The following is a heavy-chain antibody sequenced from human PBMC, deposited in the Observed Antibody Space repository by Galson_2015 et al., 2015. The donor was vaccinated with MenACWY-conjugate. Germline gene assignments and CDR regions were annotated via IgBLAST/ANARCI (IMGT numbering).Heavy chain of an antibody. CDR1: GDSVSNNSAA. Sequence: CAISGDSVSNNSAAWNWIRQSPSRGLEWLGRTYYRSKWYNNYAESVKSRITINPDTSQSQFSLQLNSVTPEDTAVYFCARGGGGLDYWGQGTLVTVSS. CDR3: ARGGGGLDY. J-gene: IGHJ4*02. D-gene: IGHD2-15*01. V-gene: IGHV6-1*01. CDR2: TYYRSKWYN.